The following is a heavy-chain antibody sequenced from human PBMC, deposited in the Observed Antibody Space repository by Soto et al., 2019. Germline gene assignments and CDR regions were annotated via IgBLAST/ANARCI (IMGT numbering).Heavy chain of an antibody. CDR3: ARDDAGIAAAWGGSGAFDI. D-gene: IGHD6-13*01. Sequence: PGGSLRLSCAASGFTFSSYWMSWVRQAPGKGLEWVANIKQDGSEKYYVDSVKGRFTISRDNAKNSLYLQMNSLRAEDTAVYYCARDDAGIAAAWGGSGAFDIWGQGTMVTVSS. V-gene: IGHV3-7*01. CDR2: IKQDGSEK. J-gene: IGHJ3*02. CDR1: GFTFSSYW.